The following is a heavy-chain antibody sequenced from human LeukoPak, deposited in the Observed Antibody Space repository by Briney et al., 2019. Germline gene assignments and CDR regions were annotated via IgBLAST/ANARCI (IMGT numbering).Heavy chain of an antibody. CDR2: IYYSGST. D-gene: IGHD1-26*01. Sequence: SETLSLTCTVSGGSISSYYWSWIQQPPGKGLEWIGYIYYSGSTNYNPSLKSRVTISVDTSKNQFSLKLSSVTAADTAVYYCAREDSGSYYAEYYFDYWGQGTLVTVSS. CDR1: GGSISSYY. J-gene: IGHJ4*02. CDR3: AREDSGSYYAEYYFDY. V-gene: IGHV4-59*01.